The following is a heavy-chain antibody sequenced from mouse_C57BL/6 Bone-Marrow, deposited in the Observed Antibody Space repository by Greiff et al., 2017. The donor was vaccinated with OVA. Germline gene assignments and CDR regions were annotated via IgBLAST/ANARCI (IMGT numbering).Heavy chain of an antibody. CDR3: ARSDYYGSSYLGYFDV. V-gene: IGHV7-3*01. Sequence: EVQGVESGGGLVQPGGSLSLSCAASGFTFTDYYMSWVRQPPGKALEWLGFIRNKANGYTTEYSASVKGRFTISRDNYQSILYLQMNALRAEDSATYYCARSDYYGSSYLGYFDVWGTGTTVTVSS. J-gene: IGHJ1*03. D-gene: IGHD1-1*01. CDR1: GFTFTDYY. CDR2: IRNKANGYTT.